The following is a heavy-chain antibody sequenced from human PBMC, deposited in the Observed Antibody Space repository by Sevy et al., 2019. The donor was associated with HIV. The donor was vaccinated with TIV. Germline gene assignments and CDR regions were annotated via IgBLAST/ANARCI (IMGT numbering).Heavy chain of an antibody. J-gene: IGHJ4*02. Sequence: GGSLRLSCAVSGFTFSTYAMSWVRQAPGKGLEWVSAISGSGGSSTYYADSVKGRFTISRDNSKNTLYLQMNSLRAEDTAVYYCARDKGDGYNYFDYWGQGTLVTVSS. V-gene: IGHV3-23*01. CDR1: GFTFSTYA. CDR3: ARDKGDGYNYFDY. D-gene: IGHD5-12*01. CDR2: ISGSGGSST.